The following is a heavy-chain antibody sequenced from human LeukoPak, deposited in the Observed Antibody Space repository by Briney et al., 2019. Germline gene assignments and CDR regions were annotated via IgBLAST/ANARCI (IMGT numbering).Heavy chain of an antibody. CDR2: ISTSGST. J-gene: IGHJ4*02. CDR1: GGSITSYY. V-gene: IGHV4-4*07. D-gene: IGHD3/OR15-3a*01. Sequence: NPSETLSLTCTVSGGSITSYYWSWIRQPAGKGLESIGHISTSGSTNYNPSLKSRVTMSVDTSKDQFSLRLTSVTAADTAVYYCARQTGSGLFILPGGQGTLVTVSS. CDR3: ARQTGSGLFILP.